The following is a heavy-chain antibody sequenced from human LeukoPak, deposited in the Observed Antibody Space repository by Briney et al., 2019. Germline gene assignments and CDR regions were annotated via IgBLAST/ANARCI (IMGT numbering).Heavy chain of an antibody. J-gene: IGHJ3*02. Sequence: ASVKVSCKASGYTFTSYGISWVRQAPGQGLEWMGWISAYNGNTNYAQKLQGRVTMTTDTSTSTAYMELRSLRSDDTAVYYCARGGRYYDSKGSAFDIWGQGTMVTVSS. CDR1: GYTFTSYG. CDR2: ISAYNGNT. D-gene: IGHD3-22*01. CDR3: ARGGRYYDSKGSAFDI. V-gene: IGHV1-18*01.